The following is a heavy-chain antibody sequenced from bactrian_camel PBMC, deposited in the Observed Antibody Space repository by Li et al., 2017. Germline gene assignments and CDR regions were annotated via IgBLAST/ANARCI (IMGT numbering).Heavy chain of an antibody. CDR3: VRDGLGGTWYFGY. D-gene: IGHD2*01. J-gene: IGHJ6*01. CDR2: ITAGGGTT. Sequence: VQLVESGGGSVQVGGSLRLSCAASGFSFDSYWMYWVRQAPGKGLEWVSRITAGGGTTHYADSVKGRFTISRDNAKNTVYLQMNSLKPEDTAVYYCVRDGLGGTWYFGYWGQGTQVTVS. CDR1: GFSFDSYW. V-gene: IGHV3S1*01.